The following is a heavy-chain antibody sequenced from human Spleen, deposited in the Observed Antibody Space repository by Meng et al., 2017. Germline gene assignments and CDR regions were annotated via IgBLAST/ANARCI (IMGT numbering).Heavy chain of an antibody. CDR3: ARVRATDCTNGVCPTFDY. CDR2: ISGSGGST. J-gene: IGHJ4*02. V-gene: IGHV3-23*01. CDR1: GFTFSSYA. D-gene: IGHD2-8*01. Sequence: GESLKISCAASGFTFSSYAMSWVRQAPGKGLEWVSGISGSGGSTYYADSVKGRFTISRDNAKNSLYLQMNSLRAEDTAVYYCARVRATDCTNGVCPTFDYWGQGTLVTVSS.